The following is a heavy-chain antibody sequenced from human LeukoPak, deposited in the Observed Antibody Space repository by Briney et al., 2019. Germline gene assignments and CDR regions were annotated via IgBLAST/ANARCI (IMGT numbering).Heavy chain of an antibody. CDR1: GFTFSSYS. CDR2: ISRSSSTK. J-gene: IGHJ4*01. D-gene: IGHD4-17*01. CDR3: ARVEYGAPFDS. Sequence: GALRLSCAPPGFTFSSYSMNWVRQAPGKGLEWGSYISRSSSTKYYAGSVKGRFTISRDNAKNSPYLQMNSLRAEDMAVYYCARVEYGAPFDSCGHGTLVTVSS. V-gene: IGHV3-48*01.